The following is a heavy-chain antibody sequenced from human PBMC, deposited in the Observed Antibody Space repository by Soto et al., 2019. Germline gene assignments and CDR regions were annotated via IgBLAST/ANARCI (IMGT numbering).Heavy chain of an antibody. Sequence: ASVKVSCKASGYTFTSYGISWVRQAPGQGLEWMGWISAYNGNTNNAQKLQGRVTMTTDTSKSTAYMELRSLRSDDTAVYYCASPSSTSYYYYYYGMDVWGQGTTVTVSS. V-gene: IGHV1-18*01. J-gene: IGHJ6*02. D-gene: IGHD2-2*01. CDR2: ISAYNGNT. CDR1: GYTFTSYG. CDR3: ASPSSTSYYYYYYGMDV.